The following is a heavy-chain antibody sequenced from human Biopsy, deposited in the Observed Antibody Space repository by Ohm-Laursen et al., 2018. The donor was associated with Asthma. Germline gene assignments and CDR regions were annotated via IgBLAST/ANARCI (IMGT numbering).Heavy chain of an antibody. CDR2: INAGNGNT. D-gene: IGHD3-9*01. Sequence: ASVKVSCKASGYTFINYAIHWVRQAPGQRLEWMGWINAGNGNTKYSEKFQSRVTITRDTSASTAYMDLSSLRSEDTAVYYCARTYYDFLTGQVNDALAMWGQGTVVTVSS. CDR1: GYTFINYA. CDR3: ARTYYDFLTGQVNDALAM. V-gene: IGHV1-3*01. J-gene: IGHJ3*02.